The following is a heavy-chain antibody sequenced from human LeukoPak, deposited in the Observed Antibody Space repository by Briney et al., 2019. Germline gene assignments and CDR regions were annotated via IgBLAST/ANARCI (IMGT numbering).Heavy chain of an antibody. CDR3: ARYSGGWPFDY. V-gene: IGHV4-39*01. CDR1: GGSISSSSYY. D-gene: IGHD6-19*01. Sequence: SETLSLTCTVSGGSISSSSYYWGWIRQPPGKGLEWIGGISYSGSTYYNPSLKSRVTISVDTSRNQFSLKLSSVTAADTAVYYCARYSGGWPFDYWGQGTLVTVSS. CDR2: ISYSGST. J-gene: IGHJ4*02.